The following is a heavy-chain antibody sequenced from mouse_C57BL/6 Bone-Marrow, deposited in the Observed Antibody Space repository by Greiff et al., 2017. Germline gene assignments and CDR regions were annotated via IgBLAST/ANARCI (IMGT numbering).Heavy chain of an antibody. D-gene: IGHD2-3*01. J-gene: IGHJ2*01. V-gene: IGHV1-5*01. CDR2: IYPGNSDT. CDR1: GYTFTSYW. Sequence: EVQLQQSGTVLARPGASVKMSCKTSGYTFTSYWMHWVKQRPGQGLEWIGAIYPGNSDTSYNQKFKGKAKLTAVTSASTAYMELSSLTNEDSAVYYCAIDGYYSYYFDYWGQGTTLTVSS. CDR3: AIDGYYSYYFDY.